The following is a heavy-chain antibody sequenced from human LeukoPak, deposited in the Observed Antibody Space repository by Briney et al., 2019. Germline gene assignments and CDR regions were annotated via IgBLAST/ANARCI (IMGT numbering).Heavy chain of an antibody. CDR1: GGSISSYY. V-gene: IGHV4-59*01. D-gene: IGHD4-23*01. Sequence: SETLSLTCTVSGGSISSYYWSWIRQPPGKGLEWIGYIYYSGSTNYNPSLKSRVTISVDTSKNQFSLKLSSVTAADTAVYYCALGGAEARHAFDIWGQGTMVTVSS. J-gene: IGHJ3*02. CDR2: IYYSGST. CDR3: ALGGAEARHAFDI.